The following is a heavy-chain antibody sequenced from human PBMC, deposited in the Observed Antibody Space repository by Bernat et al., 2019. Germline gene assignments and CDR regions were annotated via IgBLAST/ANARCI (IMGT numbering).Heavy chain of an antibody. Sequence: QVQLVESGGGVVQHGRSLRLSCAASGFTFSSYAMPWVRQAPGKGLEWVAVISYDGSNKKYADSVKGRFTISRDNSKNTLYRQMNSLRAEDTAVYYCARGRIAAAGILGYYYYGMDVWGQGTTVTVSS. CDR3: ARGRIAAAGILGYYYYGMDV. D-gene: IGHD6-13*01. CDR1: GFTFSSYA. V-gene: IGHV3-30-3*01. J-gene: IGHJ6*02. CDR2: ISYDGSNK.